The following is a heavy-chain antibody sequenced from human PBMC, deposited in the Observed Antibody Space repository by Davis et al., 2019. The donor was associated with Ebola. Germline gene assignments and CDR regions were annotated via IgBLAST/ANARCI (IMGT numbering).Heavy chain of an antibody. J-gene: IGHJ4*02. CDR3: ARVGSMITFGGVIASKYYFDY. D-gene: IGHD3-16*02. V-gene: IGHV4-34*01. Sequence: SETLSLTCAVYVGSFSGYYWSWIRQPPGKGLEWIAEINHSGSTYYNPSLKSRVTISVDTSKNQFSLKLSSVTAADTAVYYCARVGSMITFGGVIASKYYFDYWGQGTLVTVSP. CDR2: INHSGST. CDR1: VGSFSGYY.